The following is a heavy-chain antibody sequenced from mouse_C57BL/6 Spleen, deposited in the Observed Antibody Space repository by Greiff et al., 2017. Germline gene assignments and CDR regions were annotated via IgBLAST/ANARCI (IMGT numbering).Heavy chain of an antibody. D-gene: IGHD2-3*01. CDR2: IYPGDGDT. CDR3: ARGGIDDGRGYAMDY. J-gene: IGHJ4*01. Sequence: VQLQQSGAELVKPGASVKLSCKASGYAFSSYWMNWVKQRPGKGLEWIGQIYPGDGDTNYNGKFKGKATLTADKSSSTAYMQLSSLTSEDSAVYCCARGGIDDGRGYAMDYWGQGTSVTVSS. V-gene: IGHV1-80*01. CDR1: GYAFSSYW.